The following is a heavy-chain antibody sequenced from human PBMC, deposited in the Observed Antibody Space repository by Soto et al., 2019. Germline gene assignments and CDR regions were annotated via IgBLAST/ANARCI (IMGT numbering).Heavy chain of an antibody. CDR1: GFTFSSYS. J-gene: IGHJ6*02. Sequence: EVQLVESGGGLVKPGGSLRLSCAASGFTFSSYSMNWVRQAPGKGLEWVSSISSSSSYIYYADSVKGRFTISRDNAKNSLYLQMNSRRAEDTAVYYCARDPPLLWFGESVNYYGMDVWGQGTTVTVSS. V-gene: IGHV3-21*01. D-gene: IGHD3-10*01. CDR3: ARDPPLLWFGESVNYYGMDV. CDR2: ISSSSSYI.